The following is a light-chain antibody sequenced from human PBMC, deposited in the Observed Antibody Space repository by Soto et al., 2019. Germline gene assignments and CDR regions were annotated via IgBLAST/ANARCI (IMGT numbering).Light chain of an antibody. V-gene: IGKV3-11*01. Sequence: EIVLTQSPATLSLARGERATLSCRASQSVSSYLAWYQQKRGQAPRLLIYDASNRATGIPARFSGSGSGTYFTLTISSLEPEDFAVYYCQQRSNWPLTFGGGTKVEIK. J-gene: IGKJ4*01. CDR2: DAS. CDR1: QSVSSY. CDR3: QQRSNWPLT.